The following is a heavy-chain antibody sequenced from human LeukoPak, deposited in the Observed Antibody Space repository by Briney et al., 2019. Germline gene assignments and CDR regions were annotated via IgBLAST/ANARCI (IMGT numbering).Heavy chain of an antibody. CDR1: GFTFNSYG. V-gene: IGHV3-33*06. J-gene: IGHJ6*03. D-gene: IGHD3-9*01. Sequence: PGGSLRLSCAASGFTFNSYGMHRVRQAPGKGLEWVAVIWYDGSNKYYADSVKGRFTISRDNSKNTLYLQMNSLRAEDTAVYYCAKDPDILTGYYSPGYMDVWGKGTTVTVSS. CDR2: IWYDGSNK. CDR3: AKDPDILTGYYSPGYMDV.